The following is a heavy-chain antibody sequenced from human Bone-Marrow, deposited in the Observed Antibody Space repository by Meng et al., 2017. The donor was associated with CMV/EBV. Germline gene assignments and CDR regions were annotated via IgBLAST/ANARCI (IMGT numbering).Heavy chain of an antibody. V-gene: IGHV3-21*04. CDR1: GITFSAYS. Sequence: SGITFSAYSINWVRLAPGRGLEWVSSISSSSSYRYYADSVEGRFTISRDDAKNSVYLQMNGLRAEDTAIYFCATRYANGWATPLYYFDYWGQGSLVTVS. D-gene: IGHD6-19*01. CDR2: ISSSSSYR. CDR3: ATRYANGWATPLYYFDY. J-gene: IGHJ4*02.